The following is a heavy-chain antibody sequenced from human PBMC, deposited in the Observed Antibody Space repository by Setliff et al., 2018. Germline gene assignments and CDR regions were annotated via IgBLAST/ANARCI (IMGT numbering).Heavy chain of an antibody. V-gene: IGHV4-34*01. J-gene: IGHJ4*02. Sequence: SETLSLTCTVYGVSFSDYYWGWVRQSPGKGLDWIGEINHSGTTNYDPSLEGRISISVDTSKRQFSLKLSSVTAADMAVYYCWFWSGYYKNDYWAQGTLVTVSS. CDR1: GVSFSDYY. D-gene: IGHD3-3*01. CDR3: WFWSGYYKNDY. CDR2: INHSGTT.